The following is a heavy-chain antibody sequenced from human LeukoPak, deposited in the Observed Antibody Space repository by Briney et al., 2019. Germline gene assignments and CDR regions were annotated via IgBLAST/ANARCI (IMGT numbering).Heavy chain of an antibody. J-gene: IGHJ4*02. D-gene: IGHD6-19*01. Sequence: AGGSLRLSCAASGFTFSSYAMHWVRQAPGKGLEWVAVISYDGSNKNYADSVKGRFTISRDNSKNTLYLQMNSLRAEDTAVYYCAKVPLRSGWKVFDYWGQGTLVTVSS. CDR3: AKVPLRSGWKVFDY. CDR1: GFTFSSYA. CDR2: ISYDGSNK. V-gene: IGHV3-30*04.